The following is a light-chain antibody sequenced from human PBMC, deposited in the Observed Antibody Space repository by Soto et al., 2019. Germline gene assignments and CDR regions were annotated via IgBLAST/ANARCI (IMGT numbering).Light chain of an antibody. CDR3: MQGTHWPLT. J-gene: IGKJ4*01. Sequence: DVVMTQSPLSLPVTLGQPASISCRSSQSLVYSDGNTYLNWFQQRPGQSPRSLIYKVSNRDSGVPDRFSGSGSGTDFTLKISRVEAEDVGVYYCMQGTHWPLTFGGGTKVDIK. V-gene: IGKV2-30*01. CDR1: QSLVYSDGNTY. CDR2: KVS.